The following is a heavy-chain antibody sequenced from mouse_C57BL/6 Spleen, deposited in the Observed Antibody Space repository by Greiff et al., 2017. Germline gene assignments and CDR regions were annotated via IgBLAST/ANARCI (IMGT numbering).Heavy chain of an antibody. Sequence: QVQLKQPGAELVKPGASVKLSCKASGYTFTSYWMHWVKQRPGRGLEWIGRIDPNSGGTKYNEKFKSKATLTVDKPSSTAYMQLSSLTSEDSAVYYYARRYYYGRDYAMDYWGQGTSVTVSS. CDR3: ARRYYYGRDYAMDY. CDR2: IDPNSGGT. V-gene: IGHV1-72*01. J-gene: IGHJ4*01. D-gene: IGHD1-1*01. CDR1: GYTFTSYW.